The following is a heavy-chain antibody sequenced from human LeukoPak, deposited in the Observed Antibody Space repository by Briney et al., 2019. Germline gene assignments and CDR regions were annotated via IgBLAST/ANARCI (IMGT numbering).Heavy chain of an antibody. CDR1: GFSFSSHS. J-gene: IGHJ4*02. CDR3: ARDQDWAFDY. CDR2: ISGSSTTI. Sequence: PGGSLRLSCAASGFSFSSHSMNRVRQAPGKGLEWVSYISGSSTTIDYADSAKGRFIISRDNAKKSLYLQMNNLRAEDTAVYYCARDQDWAFDYWGQGILVTVSS. V-gene: IGHV3-48*01. D-gene: IGHD3/OR15-3a*01.